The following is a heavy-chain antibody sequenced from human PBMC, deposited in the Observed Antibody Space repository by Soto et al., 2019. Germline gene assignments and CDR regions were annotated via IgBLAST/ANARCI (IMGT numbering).Heavy chain of an antibody. J-gene: IGHJ4*02. Sequence: GGSLRLSCAASGFTFDDYTMHWVRQAPGKGLEWVSLISWDGGRTYYADSVRGRFTISRDNSKNSLDLQMNSLRTEDTALYYCAKGINSDYYSLFDYWGQGTLVTVSS. CDR2: ISWDGGRT. CDR1: GFTFDDYT. D-gene: IGHD3-22*01. CDR3: AKGINSDYYSLFDY. V-gene: IGHV3-43*01.